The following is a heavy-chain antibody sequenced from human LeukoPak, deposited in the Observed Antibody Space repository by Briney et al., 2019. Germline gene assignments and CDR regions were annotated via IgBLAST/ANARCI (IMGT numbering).Heavy chain of an antibody. D-gene: IGHD5-12*01. CDR3: ALIVATMGNFDY. Sequence: GGSLRLSCAASGFTFSSYAMSWVRQAPGKGLEWVSGICGSGGGTYSADSLRVRFTISRDNSKNTLYLQRNSLRAEDTAVYSCALIVATMGNFDYWGQGTLVTVSS. CDR1: GFTFSSYA. CDR2: ICGSGGGT. V-gene: IGHV3-23*01. J-gene: IGHJ4*02.